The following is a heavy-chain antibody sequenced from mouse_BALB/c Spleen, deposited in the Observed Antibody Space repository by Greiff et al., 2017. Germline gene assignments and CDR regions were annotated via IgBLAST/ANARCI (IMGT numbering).Heavy chain of an antibody. CDR2: ISNGGGST. CDR1: GFTFSSYT. D-gene: IGHD1-1*01. Sequence: EVQRVESGGGLVQPGGSLKLSCAASGFTFSSYTMSWVRQTPEKRLEWVAYISNGGGSTYYPDTVKGRFTISRDNAKNTLYLQMSSLKSEDTAMYYCARLLLLRAGAMDYWGQGTSVTVSS. J-gene: IGHJ4*01. CDR3: ARLLLLRAGAMDY. V-gene: IGHV5-12-2*01.